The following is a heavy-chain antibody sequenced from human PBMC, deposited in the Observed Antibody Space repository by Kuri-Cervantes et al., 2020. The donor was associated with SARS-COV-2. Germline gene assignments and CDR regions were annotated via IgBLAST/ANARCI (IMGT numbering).Heavy chain of an antibody. Sequence: SQTLSLTCAVYGGSFSGYYWSWIRQPPGKGLEWIGEINHSGSTNYNPSLKSRVTIPVDTSKNQFSLKLSSVTAADTAVYYCARQMMSSITIFGVVITRNWFDPWGQGTLVTVSS. CDR3: ARQMMSSITIFGVVITRNWFDP. CDR2: INHSGST. V-gene: IGHV4-34*01. D-gene: IGHD3-3*01. J-gene: IGHJ5*02. CDR1: GGSFSGYY.